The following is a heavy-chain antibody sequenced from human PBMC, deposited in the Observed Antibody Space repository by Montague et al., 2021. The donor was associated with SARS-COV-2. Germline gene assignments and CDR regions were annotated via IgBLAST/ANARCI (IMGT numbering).Heavy chain of an antibody. J-gene: IGHJ3*02. CDR1: GFTFSRYS. V-gene: IGHV3-23*01. Sequence: SLRLSCAASGFTFSRYSMTWVRQAPGKGLEWVSLISASGGMTYYAESVKGRFTISRDNVNNTLYLRMKSLRAEDTALYYCAKVGIWMQVEASGVFDIWGQGTMVTVSS. D-gene: IGHD5-18*01. CDR3: AKVGIWMQVEASGVFDI. CDR2: ISASGGMT.